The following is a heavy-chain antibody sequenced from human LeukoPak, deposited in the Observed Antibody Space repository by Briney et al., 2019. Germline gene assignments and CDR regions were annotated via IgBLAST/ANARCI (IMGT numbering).Heavy chain of an antibody. CDR2: IYYSGST. J-gene: IGHJ6*02. V-gene: IGHV4-31*03. CDR3: ARASYSYGLDV. Sequence: ASQTLSLTCTVSGGSISSGGYYWSWIRQHPGKGLEWIGYIYYSGSTYYNPSLKSRVTISVDTSENQFSLMLTFVTAADTAVYSCARASYSYGLDVWGQGTTVTVSS. CDR1: GGSISSGGYY. D-gene: IGHD2-21*01.